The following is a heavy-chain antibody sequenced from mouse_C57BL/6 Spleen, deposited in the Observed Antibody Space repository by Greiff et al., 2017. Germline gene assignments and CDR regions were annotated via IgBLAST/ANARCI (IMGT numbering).Heavy chain of an antibody. CDR1: GYTFTSYW. V-gene: IGHV1-69*01. CDR2: IDPSDSYT. D-gene: IGHD4-1*01. CDR3: ARSLGRGWFAY. Sequence: QVQLQQPGAELVMPGASVKLSCKASGYTFTSYWMHWVKQRPGQGLEWIGEIDPSDSYTNYHQKFKGKSTLTVDKSSSTAYMQLSSLTSEDSAVYYCARSLGRGWFAYWGQGTLVTVSA. J-gene: IGHJ3*01.